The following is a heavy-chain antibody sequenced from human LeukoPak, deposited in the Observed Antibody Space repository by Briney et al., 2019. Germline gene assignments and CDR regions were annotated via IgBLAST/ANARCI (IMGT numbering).Heavy chain of an antibody. CDR2: ISNGCTAT. J-gene: IGHJ2*01. CDR1: GFTFNIFS. V-gene: IGHV3-48*01. D-gene: IGHD6-19*01. Sequence: GGSLRLSCAASGFTFNIFSMNWVRQAPGKGLEWLSYISNGCTATYYADSVRGRFTISRDNSKNTVYLQMNSLRAEDTAVYYCARDGSRYWYFDLWGRGTLVTVSS. CDR3: ARDGSRYWYFDL.